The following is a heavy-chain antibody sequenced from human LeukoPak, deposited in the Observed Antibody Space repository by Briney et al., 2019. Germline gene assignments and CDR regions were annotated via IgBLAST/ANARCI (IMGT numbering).Heavy chain of an antibody. CDR2: IKQDGSEK. Sequence: PGGSLRLSCAASGFTFSSYWMNWVRQAPGKGLEWVANIKQDGSEKYYVDSVKGRFTISRDNSKNTLYLQMNSLRAEDTAVYYCAKDAGTAMVTYYYYYGMDVWGQGTTVTVSS. CDR3: AKDAGTAMVTYYYYYGMDV. J-gene: IGHJ6*02. CDR1: GFTFSSYW. D-gene: IGHD5-18*01. V-gene: IGHV3-7*01.